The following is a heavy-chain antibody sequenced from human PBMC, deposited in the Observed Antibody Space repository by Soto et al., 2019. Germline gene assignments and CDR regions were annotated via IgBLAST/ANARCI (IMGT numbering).Heavy chain of an antibody. CDR3: ARPIGIFHRHFDH. CDR2: IYYSGST. Sequence: QLQLQESGPGLVKPSETLSLTCTVSGGSISSSSYYWGWIRQPPGKGLEWIGSIYYSGSTYYNPSLRVRVTISVDTSKHLFSLKLSSVTAADTAVYYCARPIGIFHRHFDHWGQGTLVTVSS. J-gene: IGHJ4*02. D-gene: IGHD3-9*01. V-gene: IGHV4-39*01. CDR1: GGSISSSSYY.